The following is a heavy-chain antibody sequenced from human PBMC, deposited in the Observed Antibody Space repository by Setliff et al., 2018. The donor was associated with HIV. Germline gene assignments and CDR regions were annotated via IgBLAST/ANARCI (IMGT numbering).Heavy chain of an antibody. D-gene: IGHD3-10*01. CDR1: GGSIRSYY. V-gene: IGHV4-59*08. CDR2: IYSSGST. Sequence: SETLSLTCTVSGGSIRSYYWNWIRQPPGKGLEWIGYIYSSGSTNYNPSLKRRVTISVDTSKNQFSLKLTSVTASDTAIYYCARTRSGTYCGEMNWFDPWGQGILVTVSS. J-gene: IGHJ5*02. CDR3: ARTRSGTYCGEMNWFDP.